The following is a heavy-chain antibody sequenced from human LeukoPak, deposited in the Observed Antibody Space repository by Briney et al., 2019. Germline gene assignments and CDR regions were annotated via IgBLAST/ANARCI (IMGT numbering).Heavy chain of an antibody. CDR3: AHRGRGYSRTNFDF. J-gene: IGHJ4*02. CDR2: LYWDDDK. D-gene: IGHD3-22*01. V-gene: IGHV2-5*02. Sequence: NASGPTLVNPTQTLTLTCTFSGFYLSTPTVGVGWIRQPPGKGLEWLLVLYWDDDKRYSPSLTSRLTITKDASKNQVMLTMTNVDPVDTATYYCAHRGRGYSRTNFDFWGQGTLVTVSS. CDR1: GFYLSTPTVG.